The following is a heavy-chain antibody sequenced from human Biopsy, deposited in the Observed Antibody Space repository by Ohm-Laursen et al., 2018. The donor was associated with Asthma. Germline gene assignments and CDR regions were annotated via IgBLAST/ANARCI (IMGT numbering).Heavy chain of an antibody. CDR3: ARRWRSYDSSNCYLDQ. Sequence: PGTLSLTCDVSGGSISVSNWWSWVRQPPGRGLEWIGQIYHLGNANYNPSLKSRVTMSVDKSKNQFSLKLTSVTAADTAVYFCARRWRSYDSSNCYLDQWGQGTLVTVSS. V-gene: IGHV4-4*01. CDR1: GGSISVSNW. D-gene: IGHD3-22*01. J-gene: IGHJ4*02. CDR2: IYHLGNA.